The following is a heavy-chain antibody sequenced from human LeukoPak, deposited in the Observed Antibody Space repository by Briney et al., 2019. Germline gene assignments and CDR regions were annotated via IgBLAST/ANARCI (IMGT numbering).Heavy chain of an antibody. CDR1: GGSISSYY. J-gene: IGHJ4*02. D-gene: IGHD3-16*02. CDR2: IYYSGST. CDR3: ARSDIWGSYRFLDY. Sequence: SETLSLTCTVSGGSISSYYWSWIRQLPGKGLEWIGYIYYSGSTNYNPSLKSRVTISVDTSKNQVSLKLSSVTAADTAVYYCARSDIWGSYRFLDYWGQGALVTVSS. V-gene: IGHV4-59*08.